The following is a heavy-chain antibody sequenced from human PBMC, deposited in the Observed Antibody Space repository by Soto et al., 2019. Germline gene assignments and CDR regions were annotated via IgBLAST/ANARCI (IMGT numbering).Heavy chain of an antibody. J-gene: IGHJ4*02. CDR2: IWYDGSNK. CDR1: GFTFSSYG. CDR3: ARDLHDSRFLEWLPPPITF. Sequence: PGGSLRLSCAASGFTFSSYGMHWVRQAPGKGLEWVAVIWYDGSNKYYADSVKGRFTISRDNSKNTLYLQMNSLRAEDTAVYYCARDLHDSRFLEWLPPPITFWGQGTLVTVSS. V-gene: IGHV3-33*01. D-gene: IGHD3-3*01.